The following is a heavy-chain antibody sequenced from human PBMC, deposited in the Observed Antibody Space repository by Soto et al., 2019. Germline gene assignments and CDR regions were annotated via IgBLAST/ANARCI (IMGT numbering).Heavy chain of an antibody. D-gene: IGHD3-22*01. Sequence: GASVKVSCKASGGTFSSYAISWVRQAPGQGLEWMGGIIPIFGTANYAQKFQGRVTITADESTSTAYMELSSLRSEDTAVYYCARVLGIRYDSSGYYQPLYFDYWGQGTLVTVSS. CDR2: IIPIFGTA. J-gene: IGHJ4*02. CDR1: GGTFSSYA. V-gene: IGHV1-69*13. CDR3: ARVLGIRYDSSGYYQPLYFDY.